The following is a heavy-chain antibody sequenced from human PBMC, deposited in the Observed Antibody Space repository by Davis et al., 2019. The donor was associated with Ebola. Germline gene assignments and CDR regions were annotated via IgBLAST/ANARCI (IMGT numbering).Heavy chain of an antibody. Sequence: GESLKISCAASGFTFSSYSMNWVRQAPGKGLEWVSSISSSSYIYYADSVKGRFTISRDNAKNSLYLQMNSLRAEDTAVYYCARGGLYSGSYFDYWGQGTLVTVSS. CDR3: ARGGLYSGSYFDY. V-gene: IGHV3-21*01. CDR2: ISSSSYI. CDR1: GFTFSSYS. J-gene: IGHJ4*02. D-gene: IGHD1-26*01.